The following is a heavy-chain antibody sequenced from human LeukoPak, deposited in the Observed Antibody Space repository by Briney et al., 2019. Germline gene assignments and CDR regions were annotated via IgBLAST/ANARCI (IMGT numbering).Heavy chain of an antibody. CDR3: ASLESIAAAGTRWFDP. CDR1: GFTFSSYA. J-gene: IGHJ5*02. CDR2: ISYDGSNK. D-gene: IGHD6-13*01. Sequence: GGSLRLSCAASGFTFSSYAMHWVRQAPGKGLEWVAVISYDGSNKYYADSVKGRFAISRDNSKNTLYLQMNSLRAEDTAVYYCASLESIAAAGTRWFDPWGQGTLVTVSS. V-gene: IGHV3-30*01.